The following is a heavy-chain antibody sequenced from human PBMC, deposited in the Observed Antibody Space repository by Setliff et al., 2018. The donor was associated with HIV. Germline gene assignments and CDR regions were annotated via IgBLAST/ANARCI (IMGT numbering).Heavy chain of an antibody. Sequence: SETLSLTCAVYGGSFSGYYWSWIRQPPGKGLEWIGEINHGGSTDYMPSLKGRVTISVDTSKKQFSLKLTSVTAADTAVYYCARGRSITIFGVAYFDFWGQGTQVTVSS. CDR1: GGSFSGYY. V-gene: IGHV4-34*01. CDR3: ARGRSITIFGVAYFDF. CDR2: INHGGST. D-gene: IGHD3-3*01. J-gene: IGHJ4*02.